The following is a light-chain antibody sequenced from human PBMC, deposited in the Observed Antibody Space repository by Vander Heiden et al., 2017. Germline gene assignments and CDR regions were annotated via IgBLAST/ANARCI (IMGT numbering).Light chain of an antibody. CDR2: AAS. CDR3: RQDDNSPET. CDR1: QDIRND. J-gene: IGKJ1*01. Sequence: AIQMTQSPSSLSASVGDRVTITCRASQDIRNDLGWYQQKPGEAPKLLLYAASSLPPGVPPRFSGSGSGTDFTLTISSLQPADFGTYSCRQDDNSPETFGQGTKVEIK. V-gene: IGKV1-6*02.